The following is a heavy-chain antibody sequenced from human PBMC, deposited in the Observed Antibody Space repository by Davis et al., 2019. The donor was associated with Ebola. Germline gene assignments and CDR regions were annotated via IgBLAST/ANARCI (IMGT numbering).Heavy chain of an antibody. CDR3: AKDTHVDIVATIDY. D-gene: IGHD5-12*01. J-gene: IGHJ4*02. CDR1: GFTFSSYW. V-gene: IGHV3-74*01. CDR2: INSDGSST. Sequence: GESLKISCAASGFTFSSYWMHWVRQAPGKGLVWVSRINSDGSSTSYADSVKGRFTISRDNAKNSLYLQMNSLRAEDTALYYCAKDTHVDIVATIDYWGQGTLVTVSS.